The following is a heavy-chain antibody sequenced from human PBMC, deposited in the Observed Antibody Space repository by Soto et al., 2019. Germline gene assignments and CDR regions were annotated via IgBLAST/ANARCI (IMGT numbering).Heavy chain of an antibody. D-gene: IGHD4-17*01. J-gene: IGHJ4*02. CDR2: IYYSGGT. CDR3: ARHGNLGDNYGVDY. CDR1: GGSISSSSYY. Sequence: QLQLQESGPGLVKPSETLSLTCTVSGGSISSSSYYWGWIRQPPGKGLEWIGSIYYSGGTYYNPSIKSRVTISVDTSKNQFSLKLSSVTAAGTAVYYCARHGNLGDNYGVDYWCQGTLVTVSS. V-gene: IGHV4-39*01.